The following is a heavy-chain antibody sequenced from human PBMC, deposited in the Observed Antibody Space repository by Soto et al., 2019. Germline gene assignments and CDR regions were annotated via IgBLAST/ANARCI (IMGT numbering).Heavy chain of an antibody. D-gene: IGHD2-8*01. V-gene: IGHV3-30*18. CDR2: ISYDGSNK. CDR1: GFTFSSYG. CDR3: ANLRVPGVNRLSFYYDF. J-gene: IGHJ4*02. Sequence: VQLVESGGGVVQPGRSLRLSCAASGFTFSSYGMHWVRQAPGKGLEWVAVISYDGSNKYYADSVKARFTISRDNSKNTQSMPVISLSAKDTDVYYWANLRVPGVNRLSFYYDFSAEVTLVTVSA.